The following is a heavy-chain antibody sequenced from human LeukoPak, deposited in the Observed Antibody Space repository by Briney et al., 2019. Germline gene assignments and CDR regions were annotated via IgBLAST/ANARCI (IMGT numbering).Heavy chain of an antibody. CDR2: IYTSGST. J-gene: IGHJ4*02. CDR1: GGSISSGSYY. Sequence: SQTLSLTYTVSGGSISSGSYYWSWIRQPAGKGLEWIGRIYTSGSTNYNPSLKSRVTISVDTSKNQFSLKLSSVTAADTAVYYCARSNYYDSSGYSLFDYWGQGTLVTVSS. CDR3: ARSNYYDSSGYSLFDY. D-gene: IGHD3-22*01. V-gene: IGHV4-61*02.